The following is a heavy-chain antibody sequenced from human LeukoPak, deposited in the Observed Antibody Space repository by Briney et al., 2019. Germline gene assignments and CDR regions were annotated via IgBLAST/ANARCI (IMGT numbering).Heavy chain of an antibody. CDR3: AKDGPHYYGSGSYYTVDY. Sequence: PGGSLRLSCAGSGFTFSSYGMHWVRQAPGKGLEWVAVISYDGSNKYYADSVKGRFTISRDNSKSTLYLQMNSLRDEDTAVYYCAKDGPHYYGSGSYYTVDYWGQGTLVTVSS. J-gene: IGHJ4*02. D-gene: IGHD3-10*01. V-gene: IGHV3-30*18. CDR1: GFTFSSYG. CDR2: ISYDGSNK.